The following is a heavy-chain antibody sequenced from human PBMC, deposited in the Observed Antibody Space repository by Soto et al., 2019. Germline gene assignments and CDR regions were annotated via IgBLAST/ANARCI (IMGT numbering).Heavy chain of an antibody. CDR2: INAGNGNT. Sequence: QVQLVQSGAEEKKPGASVKVSCKASGYTFTSYAMHWVRQASGQRLEWMGWINAGNGNTKYSQKFQGRVTITRDTSASTAYMELSSLRSEDTAVYYCARAWVVVTAPDYWGQGTLVTVSS. V-gene: IGHV1-3*05. J-gene: IGHJ4*02. D-gene: IGHD2-21*02. CDR3: ARAWVVVTAPDY. CDR1: GYTFTSYA.